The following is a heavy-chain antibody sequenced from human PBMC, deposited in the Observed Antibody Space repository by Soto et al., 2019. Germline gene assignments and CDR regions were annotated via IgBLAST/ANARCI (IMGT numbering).Heavy chain of an antibody. D-gene: IGHD2-2*01. CDR1: GYSFTNYW. CDR3: ARRKASSTTSLSFRAGFDY. J-gene: IGHJ4*02. V-gene: IGHV5-51*01. CDR2: IYPGDSDT. Sequence: GESLKISCKGSGYSFTNYWIGWVRQMPGKGLEWMGLIYPGDSDTRYSPSFEGQVTISADKSISTAYLQWSGLKASDTAMYYCARRKASSTTSLSFRAGFDYWGQGTLVTVSS.